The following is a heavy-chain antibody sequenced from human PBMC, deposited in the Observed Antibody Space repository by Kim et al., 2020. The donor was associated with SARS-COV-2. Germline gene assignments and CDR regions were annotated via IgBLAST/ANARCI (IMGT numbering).Heavy chain of an antibody. J-gene: IGHJ4*02. CDR2: VYRGDNK. CDR1: GIDVYNNY. CDR3: ARDNGLRELSFEY. V-gene: IGHV3-53*01. Sequence: GGSLRLSCAASGIDVYNNYMTWVRQAPGKGLDWVSIVYRGDNKYYSDSVEGRFTISIDGARNMVYLQMDDLRVEDTAVYFCARDNGLRELSFEYWGQGTLVTVSS. D-gene: IGHD3-16*02.